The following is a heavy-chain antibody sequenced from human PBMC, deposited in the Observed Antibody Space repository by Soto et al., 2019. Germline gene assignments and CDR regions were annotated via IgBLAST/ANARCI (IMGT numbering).Heavy chain of an antibody. CDR1: GGSISSYY. Sequence: SETLSLTCTVSGGSISSYYWSWIRQPPGKRLEWIGYIYYSGSTNYNPSLKSRVTISVDTSKNQFSLKLSSVTAADTAVYYCVRGTDLYKCSFWGQGTLVTVSS. V-gene: IGHV4-59*01. CDR2: IYYSGST. CDR3: VRGTDLYKCSF. D-gene: IGHD6-13*01. J-gene: IGHJ4*02.